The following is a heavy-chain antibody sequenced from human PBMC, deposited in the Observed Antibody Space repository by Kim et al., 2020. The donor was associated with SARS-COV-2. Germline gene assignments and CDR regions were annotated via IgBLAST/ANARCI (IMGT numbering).Heavy chain of an antibody. CDR1: GFTFSNAW. D-gene: IGHD3-22*01. CDR3: TTVTPLRRYYDIYGFDY. J-gene: IGHJ4*02. CDR2: IKSKTDGGTT. Sequence: GGSLRLSCAASGFTFSNAWMSWVRQAPGKGLEWVGRIKSKTDGGTTDYAAPVKGRFTISRDDSKNTLYLQMNSLKTEDTAVYYCTTVTPLRRYYDIYGFDYWGQGTLVTVSS. V-gene: IGHV3-15*01.